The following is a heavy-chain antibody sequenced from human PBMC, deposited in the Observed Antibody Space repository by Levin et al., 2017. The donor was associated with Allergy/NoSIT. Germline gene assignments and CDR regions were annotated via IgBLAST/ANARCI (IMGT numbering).Heavy chain of an antibody. CDR1: GFTFSSYA. CDR2: ISGSGGST. Sequence: ETLSLTCAASGFTFSSYAMSWVRQAPGKGLEWVSAISGSGGSTYYADSVKGRFTISRDNSKNTLYLQMNSLRAEDTAVYYCAKALTYYYDSSGYYSDAFDIWGQGTMVTVSS. CDR3: AKALTYYYDSSGYYSDAFDI. J-gene: IGHJ3*02. D-gene: IGHD3-22*01. V-gene: IGHV3-23*01.